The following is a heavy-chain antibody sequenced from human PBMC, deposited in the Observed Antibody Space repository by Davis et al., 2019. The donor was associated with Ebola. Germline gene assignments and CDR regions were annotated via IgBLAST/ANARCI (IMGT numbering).Heavy chain of an antibody. D-gene: IGHD5-18*01. J-gene: IGHJ6*02. CDR1: GGSFSGYY. Sequence: SETLSPTCAAYGGSFSGYYWSWSRKPPGKGLEWFREFNHSGSTNYTQSLKSRVTLSVDTSKDQFSLNLCSATAADTAVYYCARGRAMATYGYYYGMDVWGQGTTVTVSS. V-gene: IGHV4-34*01. CDR2: FNHSGST. CDR3: ARGRAMATYGYYYGMDV.